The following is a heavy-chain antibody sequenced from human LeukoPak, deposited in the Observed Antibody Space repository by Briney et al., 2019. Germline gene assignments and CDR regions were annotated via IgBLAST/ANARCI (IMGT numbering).Heavy chain of an antibody. D-gene: IGHD6-13*01. V-gene: IGHV3-9*03. CDR3: AKDLIAAAATGAFDI. J-gene: IGHJ3*02. CDR2: ISWNSGSI. Sequence: GRSLRLSCAASGFTFDDYAMHWVRQAPGKGLEWVSGISWNSGSIGYADSVKGRFTISRDNAKNSLYLQMNSLRAEDMALYYCAKDLIAAAATGAFDIWGQGTMVTVSS. CDR1: GFTFDDYA.